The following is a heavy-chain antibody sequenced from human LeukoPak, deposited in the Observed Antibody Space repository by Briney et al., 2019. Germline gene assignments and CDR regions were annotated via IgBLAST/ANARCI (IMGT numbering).Heavy chain of an antibody. CDR2: INTNTGNP. CDR3: ARDLAFSPYDSSGYHIDY. CDR1: GYTFTSYA. Sequence: ASVKVSCKASGYTFTSYAMNWVRQAPGQGLEWMGWINTNTGNPTYAQGFTGRFVFSLDTSVSTAYLQISSLKAEDTAVYYCARDLAFSPYDSSGYHIDYWGQGTLVTVSS. D-gene: IGHD3-22*01. J-gene: IGHJ4*02. V-gene: IGHV7-4-1*02.